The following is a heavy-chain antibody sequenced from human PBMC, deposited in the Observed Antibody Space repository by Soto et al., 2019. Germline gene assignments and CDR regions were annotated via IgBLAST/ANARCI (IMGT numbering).Heavy chain of an antibody. V-gene: IGHV3-21*01. Sequence: GGSLRLSCAASGFTFSSYSMNWVRQAPGKGLEWVSSISSSSSYIYYADSVKGRFTISRDNAKNSLYLQMNSLRAEDTAVYYCARAPPYDSSGYIYYYYGMDVWGQGTTVTVSS. CDR1: GFTFSSYS. D-gene: IGHD3-22*01. CDR3: ARAPPYDSSGYIYYYYGMDV. J-gene: IGHJ6*02. CDR2: ISSSSSYI.